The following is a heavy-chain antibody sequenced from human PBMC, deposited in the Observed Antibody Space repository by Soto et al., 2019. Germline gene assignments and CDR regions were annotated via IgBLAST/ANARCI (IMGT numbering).Heavy chain of an antibody. Sequence: PGGSLRLSCAASGFTFSTYGMHWVRQAPGKGLEWVAVISYDGSNKYYADSVKGRFTISRDNSKNTLYLQMNSLRAEDTAVYYCARDRGDYGDYGYFDYWGQGTLVTVSS. CDR3: ARDRGDYGDYGYFDY. J-gene: IGHJ4*02. D-gene: IGHD4-17*01. CDR1: GFTFSTYG. CDR2: ISYDGSNK. V-gene: IGHV3-30*03.